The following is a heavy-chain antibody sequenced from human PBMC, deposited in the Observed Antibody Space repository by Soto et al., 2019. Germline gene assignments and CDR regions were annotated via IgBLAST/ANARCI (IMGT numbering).Heavy chain of an antibody. CDR3: ARSKANYIVVVPAAIGLGLDY. CDR2: INHSGST. Sequence: SETLSLTCAVYGGSFSGYYWSWIRQPPGKGLEWIGEINHSGSTNYNPSLKSRVTISVDTSKNQFSLKLSSVTAADTAVYYCARSKANYIVVVPAAIGLGLDYWGQGTLVTVSS. D-gene: IGHD2-2*02. J-gene: IGHJ4*02. CDR1: GGSFSGYY. V-gene: IGHV4-34*01.